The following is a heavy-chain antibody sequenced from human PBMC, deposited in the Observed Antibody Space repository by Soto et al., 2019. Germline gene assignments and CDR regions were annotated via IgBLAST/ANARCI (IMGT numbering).Heavy chain of an antibody. Sequence: ASVKVSCKASGGTFSSYTISWVRQAPGQGLEWMGGFDPEDGETIYAQKFQGRVTMTEDTSTDTAYMELSSLRSEDTAVYYCATALRTDYYYYGMDVWGQGTTVTVSS. V-gene: IGHV1-24*01. J-gene: IGHJ6*02. CDR1: GGTFSSYT. D-gene: IGHD4-17*01. CDR2: FDPEDGET. CDR3: ATALRTDYYYYGMDV.